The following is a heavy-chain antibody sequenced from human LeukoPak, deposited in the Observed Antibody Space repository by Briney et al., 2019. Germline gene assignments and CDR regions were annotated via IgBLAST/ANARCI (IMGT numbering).Heavy chain of an antibody. D-gene: IGHD6-6*01. CDR3: ARVGYSSSSIHY. V-gene: IGHV3-7*01. CDR2: TKQDGSEK. J-gene: IGHJ4*02. CDR1: GFTFSRYW. Sequence: GGALRLSCAASGFTFSRYWMSWVRQAPGEGLEGGANTKQDGSEKYYVDSVKGRFTISRDNAKNSLYLQMNSLRAEDTAVYYCARVGYSSSSIHYWGQGTLVTVSS.